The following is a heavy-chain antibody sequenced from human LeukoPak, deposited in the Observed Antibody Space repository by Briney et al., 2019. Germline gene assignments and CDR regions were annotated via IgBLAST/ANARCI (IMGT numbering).Heavy chain of an antibody. CDR1: GGSFSGYY. CDR2: INHSGST. CDR3: ARVWGGYGLRRVHTYYFDY. Sequence: SETLSLTCAVYGGSFSGYYWSWIRQPPGKGLEWIGEINHSGSTNYNPSLKSRVTISVDTSKNQFSLKLSSVTAADTAVYYCARVWGGYGLRRVHTYYFDYWGQGTLVTVSS. J-gene: IGHJ4*02. D-gene: IGHD5-18*01. V-gene: IGHV4-34*01.